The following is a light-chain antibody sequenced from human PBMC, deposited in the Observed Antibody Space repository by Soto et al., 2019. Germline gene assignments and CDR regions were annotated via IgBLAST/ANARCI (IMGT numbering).Light chain of an antibody. CDR3: LLSYSGARV. J-gene: IGLJ2*01. CDR1: TGAVTSGHY. V-gene: IGLV7-46*01. Sequence: QAVVTQEPSLTVSPGGTVTLTFGSSTGAVTSGHYPYWCQQKPAQAPRTLIYDTSNKHSWTPARFSGSLLGGKAALTLSGAHPEDEAEYYCLLSYSGARVFGGGTKLTVL. CDR2: DTS.